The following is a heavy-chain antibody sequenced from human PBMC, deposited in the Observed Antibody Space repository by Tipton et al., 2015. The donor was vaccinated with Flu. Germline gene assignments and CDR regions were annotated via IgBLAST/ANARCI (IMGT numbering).Heavy chain of an antibody. CDR3: ARGIGQDLYYYYGMDV. V-gene: IGHV4-61*02. CDR1: GGSISSGSYY. Sequence: TLSLTCTVSGGSISSGSYYWSWIRQPAGKGLEWIGRIYTSGSTNYNPSLKSRVTISVDTSKNQFSLKLSPVTAADTAVYYCARGIGQDLYYYYGMDVWGQGTTVTVSS. D-gene: IGHD2-15*01. J-gene: IGHJ6*02. CDR2: IYTSGST.